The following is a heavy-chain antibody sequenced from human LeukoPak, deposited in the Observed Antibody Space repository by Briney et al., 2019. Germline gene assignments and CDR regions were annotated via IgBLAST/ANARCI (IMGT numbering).Heavy chain of an antibody. J-gene: IGHJ4*02. Sequence: SETLSLTCAVYVGSFCGYYWSWMREPPGKGVEWIGQINHSVSTKYNPYLKSRVNISVDTSKNQFILKLSSETAADTAVYYGARGYGSGTDYWGQGTLVTVSS. CDR3: ARGYGSGTDY. CDR1: VGSFCGYY. V-gene: IGHV4-34*01. D-gene: IGHD3-10*01. CDR2: INHSVST.